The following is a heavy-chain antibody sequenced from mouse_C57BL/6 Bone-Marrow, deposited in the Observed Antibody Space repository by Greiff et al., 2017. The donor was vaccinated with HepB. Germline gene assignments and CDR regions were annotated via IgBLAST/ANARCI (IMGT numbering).Heavy chain of an antibody. CDR3: ARQDDGTYYFDY. Sequence: QVQLKESGAELARPGASVKLSCKASGYTFTSYGISWVKQRTGQGLEWIGEIYPRSGNTYYNEKFKGKATLTADKSSSTAYMELRSLTSEDSAVYFCARQDDGTYYFDYWGQGTTLTVSS. J-gene: IGHJ2*01. CDR1: GYTFTSYG. V-gene: IGHV1-81*01. D-gene: IGHD3-3*01. CDR2: IYPRSGNT.